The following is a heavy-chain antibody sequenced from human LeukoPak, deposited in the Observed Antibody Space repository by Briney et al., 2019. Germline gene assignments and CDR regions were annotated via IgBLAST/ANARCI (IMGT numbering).Heavy chain of an antibody. D-gene: IGHD2-2*01. CDR1: GYSISSSNW. J-gene: IGHJ6*02. V-gene: IGHV4-28*01. CDR3: AGRGHRISTALDV. Sequence: SETLSLTCAVSGYSISSSNWWGWIRQPPGKGLEWIGYIYYSGSTYYNPSPKSRVTMSVDTSKNQFSLKLSSVTAVDTAVYYCAGRGHRISTALDVWGQGTTVTVSS. CDR2: IYYSGST.